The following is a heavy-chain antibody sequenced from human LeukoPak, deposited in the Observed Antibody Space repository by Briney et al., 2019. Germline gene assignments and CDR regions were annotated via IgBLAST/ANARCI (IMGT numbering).Heavy chain of an antibody. CDR3: ATRVMITFGGVMGYHAFDI. Sequence: GESLKISCKGSGYSFTSYWIGWVRQMPGKGLEWMGIIYPGDSDTRYSPSFQGQVTISADKSISTAYLQWSSLKASDTAMYYCATRVMITFGGVMGYHAFDIWRQGTIVTVSS. V-gene: IGHV5-51*01. CDR1: GYSFTSYW. D-gene: IGHD3-16*01. J-gene: IGHJ3*02. CDR2: IYPGDSDT.